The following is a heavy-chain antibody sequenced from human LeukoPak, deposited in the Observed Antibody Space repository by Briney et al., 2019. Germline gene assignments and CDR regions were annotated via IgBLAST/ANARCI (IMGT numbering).Heavy chain of an antibody. CDR2: IYYSGST. CDR1: GGSISSSSYY. V-gene: IGHV4-39*07. CDR3: ARAGTYDSLIS. Sequence: SETLSLTCTVSGGSISSSSYYWGWIRQPPGKGLEWIGSIYYSGSTYYKPSLQSRLTISLDTSKNQFSLKVSSVTAADTAVYYCARAGTYDSLISWGQGTLVTVSS. D-gene: IGHD3-22*01. J-gene: IGHJ5*02.